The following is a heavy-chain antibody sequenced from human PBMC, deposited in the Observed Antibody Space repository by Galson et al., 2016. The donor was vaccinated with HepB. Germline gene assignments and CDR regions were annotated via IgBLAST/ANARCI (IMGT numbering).Heavy chain of an antibody. CDR2: KSHDGKNE. V-gene: IGHV3-30*04. CDR3: ARDWGRLAAYYFDY. Sequence: LRLSCAASGFSFSLYDMHWVRQAPGKGLEWVAVKSHDGKNEFYADSVKGRFSISRDNSKNTVYLQMNSLRPDDTAVYYCARDWGRLAAYYFDYWGQGALVTVSS. J-gene: IGHJ4*02. CDR1: GFSFSLYD. D-gene: IGHD3-16*01.